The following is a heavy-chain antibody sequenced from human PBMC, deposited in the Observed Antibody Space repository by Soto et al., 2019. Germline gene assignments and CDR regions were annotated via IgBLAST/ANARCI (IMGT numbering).Heavy chain of an antibody. CDR2: ISSSSSYI. Sequence: PGGSLRLSCAASGFTFSSYSMNWVRQAPGKGLEWVSSISSSSSYIYYADSVKGRFTISRDNAKNSLYLQMNSLRAEDTAVYYCARDLYCDPFDFDYWGQGTLVNVS. D-gene: IGHD3-22*01. J-gene: IGHJ4*02. V-gene: IGHV3-21*01. CDR3: ARDLYCDPFDFDY. CDR1: GFTFSSYS.